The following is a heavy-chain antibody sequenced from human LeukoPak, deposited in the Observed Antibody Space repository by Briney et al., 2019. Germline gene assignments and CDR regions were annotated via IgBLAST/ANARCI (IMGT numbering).Heavy chain of an antibody. Sequence: GESLKISCKGSGYSFTSYWIGWVRQLPGKGLEWMGIIYPGDSDTRYSPSFQGQVTISADKSISAAYLQWSSLKASGTAMYYCARSWWNSYSDAFDIWGQGTMVTVSS. J-gene: IGHJ3*02. D-gene: IGHD2-21*02. CDR2: IYPGDSDT. CDR3: ARSWWNSYSDAFDI. V-gene: IGHV5-51*01. CDR1: GYSFTSYW.